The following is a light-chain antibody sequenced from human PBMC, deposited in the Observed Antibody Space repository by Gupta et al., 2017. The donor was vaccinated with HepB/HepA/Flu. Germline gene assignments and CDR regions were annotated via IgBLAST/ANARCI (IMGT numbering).Light chain of an antibody. J-gene: IGLJ3*02. V-gene: IGLV2-23*02. CDR3: CSYAGSSTWV. Sequence: QSALTHPAPWSRSPEQSLTISCTGTSSDVRSYNLVSWYQQHPGKAPELMSYEVSKRPSRVSYRVSGSKSGNTASLTISGFQAEDEADYYCCSYAGSSTWVFGGGTKLTVL. CDR2: EVS. CDR1: SSDVRSYNL.